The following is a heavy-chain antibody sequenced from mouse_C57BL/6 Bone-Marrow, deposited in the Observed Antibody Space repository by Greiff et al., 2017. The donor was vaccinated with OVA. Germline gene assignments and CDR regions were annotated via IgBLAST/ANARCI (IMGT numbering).Heavy chain of an antibody. D-gene: IGHD3-2*02. CDR1: GFTFSSYA. CDR3: ARDRELRPFDY. CDR2: ISDGGSYT. Sequence: EVQLVESGGGLVKPGGSLKLSCAASGFTFSSYAMSLVRQAPEKRLGWVATISDGGSYTYYPDNVKGRFTISRDNAKNNLYLQMSHLKSEDTAMYYCARDRELRPFDYWGQGTTLTVSS. V-gene: IGHV5-4*01. J-gene: IGHJ2*01.